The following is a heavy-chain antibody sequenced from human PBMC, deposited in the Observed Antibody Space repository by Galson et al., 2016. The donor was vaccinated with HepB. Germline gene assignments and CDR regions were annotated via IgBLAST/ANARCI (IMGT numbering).Heavy chain of an antibody. D-gene: IGHD4-17*01. V-gene: IGHV4-39*01. Sequence: SETLSLTCTVSGGSIDGSNYYWGWIRQPPGKGLEWIGSIYYNDITYYSPSLKSRVTISVDTSKNQFSLNLRSVTATDTAVYYCARHPDNGDYFEYWGQGNLVTVSA. J-gene: IGHJ4*02. CDR3: ARHPDNGDYFEY. CDR1: GGSIDGSNYY. CDR2: IYYNDIT.